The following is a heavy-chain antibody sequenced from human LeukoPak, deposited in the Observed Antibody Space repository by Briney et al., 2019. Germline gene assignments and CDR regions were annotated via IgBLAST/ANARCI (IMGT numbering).Heavy chain of an antibody. Sequence: GRSLRLSCAASGFTFSSYAMHWVRQAPGKGLEWVAVISYDGSNKYYADSVKGRFTISRDNSKNTLYLQMNSLRAEDTAVYYYARAEDYYDSSGSIDFDYWGQGTLVTVSS. V-gene: IGHV3-30-3*01. CDR3: ARAEDYYDSSGSIDFDY. D-gene: IGHD3-22*01. CDR2: ISYDGSNK. J-gene: IGHJ4*02. CDR1: GFTFSSYA.